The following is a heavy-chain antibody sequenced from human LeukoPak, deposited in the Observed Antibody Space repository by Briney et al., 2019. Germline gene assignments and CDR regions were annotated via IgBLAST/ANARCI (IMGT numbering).Heavy chain of an antibody. CDR2: ISGSGGST. J-gene: IGHJ4*02. V-gene: IGHV3-23*01. CDR1: GFRFTSYA. CDR3: AKLGAYRVYSFIDF. Sequence: TGGSLRLFCAAPGFRFTSYAMIWIRQVPGEGLEWVAGISGSGGSTYYSDPVRGRFTNTRETSSNTLHLNMSSLSTGDPAVYFCAKLGAYRVYSFIDFWGQGIPVTVSS. D-gene: IGHD3-16*01.